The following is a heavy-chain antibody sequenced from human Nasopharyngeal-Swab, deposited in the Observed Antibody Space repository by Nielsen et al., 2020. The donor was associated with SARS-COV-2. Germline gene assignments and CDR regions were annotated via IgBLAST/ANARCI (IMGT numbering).Heavy chain of an antibody. J-gene: IGHJ4*02. D-gene: IGHD3-10*01. Sequence: SETLSLTCSVSGDYISAGDNFWSWIRQPPGKGPEWIGFVYVSDDPSYNPAFKGRATISVDESNNRLSLRLKSVTAADTAVYYCACGYFFDSGMTFDHWGQGILVSVSS. CDR2: VYVSDDP. V-gene: IGHV4-30-2*01. CDR1: GDYISAGDNF. CDR3: ACGYFFDSGMTFDH.